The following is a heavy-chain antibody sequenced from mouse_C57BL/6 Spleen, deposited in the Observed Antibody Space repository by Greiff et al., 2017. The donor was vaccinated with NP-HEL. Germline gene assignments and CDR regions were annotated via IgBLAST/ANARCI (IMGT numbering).Heavy chain of an antibody. Sequence: QVQLKESGPGLVQPSQSLSITCTVSGFSLTSYGVHWVRQSPGKGLEWLGVIWRGGSTDYNAALMSRLSITKDNSKSQVFFKMNSLQADDTAIYYWAKPNWDGYFDVWGTRTTVTVSS. CDR3: AKPNWDGYFDV. CDR1: GFSLTSYG. J-gene: IGHJ1*03. V-gene: IGHV2-5*01. CDR2: IWRGGST. D-gene: IGHD4-1*01.